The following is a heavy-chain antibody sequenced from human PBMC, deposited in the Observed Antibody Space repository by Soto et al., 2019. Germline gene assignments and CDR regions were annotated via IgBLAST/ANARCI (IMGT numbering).Heavy chain of an antibody. CDR3: ARDSAGYCSGGSCYGGWFDP. CDR1: GFTFSSYS. D-gene: IGHD2-15*01. J-gene: IGHJ5*02. Sequence: GGSLRLSCAASGFTFSSYSMNWVRQAPGKGLEWVSYISSSSSTIYYADSVKGRFTISRDNAKNSLYLQMNSLRAEDTAVYYCARDSAGYCSGGSCYGGWFDPWGQGTLVTVSS. CDR2: ISSSSSTI. V-gene: IGHV3-48*01.